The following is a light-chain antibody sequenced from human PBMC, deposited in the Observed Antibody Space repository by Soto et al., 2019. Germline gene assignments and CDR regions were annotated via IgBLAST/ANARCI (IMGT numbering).Light chain of an antibody. V-gene: IGKV1-27*01. CDR2: AAS. CDR1: QGINTY. CDR3: QSYYNAPPWT. J-gene: IGKJ1*01. Sequence: DIQVAQFPSSLSASVGDRVTITCRASQGINTYLAWYQQKPGKVPKLLIDAASTLQSGVPSRFSGSGTGTDFTLTISSLQPEDVATYYCQSYYNAPPWTFGQGTKVELK.